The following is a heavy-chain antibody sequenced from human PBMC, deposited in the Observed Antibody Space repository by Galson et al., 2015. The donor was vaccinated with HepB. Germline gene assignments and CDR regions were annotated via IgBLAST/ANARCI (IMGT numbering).Heavy chain of an antibody. Sequence: PALVKPTQTLTLTCTFSGFSLSTSGVGVGWIRQPPGKALEWLALFYWNDDKRYRPSLKSRLTITKDTSKTQVVLTMTNMDPVDTATYYCAHRRGGSYYSYWGQGTLVTVSS. CDR3: AHRRGGSYYSY. J-gene: IGHJ4*02. D-gene: IGHD1-26*01. CDR2: FYWNDDK. CDR1: GFSLSTSGVG. V-gene: IGHV2-5*01.